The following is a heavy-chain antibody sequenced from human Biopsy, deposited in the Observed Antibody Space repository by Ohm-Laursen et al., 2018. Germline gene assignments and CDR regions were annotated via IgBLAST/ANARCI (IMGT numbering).Heavy chain of an antibody. J-gene: IGHJ4*02. D-gene: IGHD2-15*01. V-gene: IGHV1-2*02. CDR2: IDPDGGRT. CDR3: ARDPYCSGGNCYSPLDH. CDR1: GYTFTDYS. Sequence: SVKVSCNASGYTFTDYSLHWVRQAPGQGLEWMGWIDPDGGRTSFGQNFQGRVTMTSDTSTGTAYLELTRLRSDDTAVYYCARDPYCSGGNCYSPLDHWGQGTLVTVSA.